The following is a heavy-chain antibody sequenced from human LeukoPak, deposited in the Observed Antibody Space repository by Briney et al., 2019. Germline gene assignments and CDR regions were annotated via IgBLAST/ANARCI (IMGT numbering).Heavy chain of an antibody. D-gene: IGHD2-2*03. CDR3: ARDVDIVVRNWFDP. CDR2: INPNSGGT. V-gene: IGHV1-2*06. Sequence: ASVKVSCKXSGYTFTGYYMHWVRQAPGQGLEWMGRINPNSGGTNYAQKFQGRVTMTRDTSISTAYMELSRLRSDDMAVYYCARDVDIVVRNWFDPWGQGTLVTVSS. J-gene: IGHJ5*02. CDR1: GYTFTGYY.